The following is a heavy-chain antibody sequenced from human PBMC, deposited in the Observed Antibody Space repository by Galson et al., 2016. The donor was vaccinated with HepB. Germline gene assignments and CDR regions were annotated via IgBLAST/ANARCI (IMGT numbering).Heavy chain of an antibody. V-gene: IGHV1-8*01. J-gene: IGHJ6*02. CDR3: ARELLASRGSHYYYYGMDV. CDR1: GYSFTSYD. D-gene: IGHD3-22*01. CDR2: MNPNNGNT. Sequence: SCKASGYSFTSYDINWVRQATGQGLEWMGWMNPNNGNTGYAQKFQGRVTMTRNTSISTAYMEVSSLRSEDTAVYYCARELLASRGSHYYYYGMDVWGQGTTVTVSS.